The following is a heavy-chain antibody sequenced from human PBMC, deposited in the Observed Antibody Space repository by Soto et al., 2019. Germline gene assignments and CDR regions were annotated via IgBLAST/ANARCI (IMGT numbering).Heavy chain of an antibody. D-gene: IGHD3-22*01. V-gene: IGHV1-46*01. CDR3: AGVGYYDSSGSRGFDP. CDR2: INPSGGST. Sequence: GASVTVSCKASGYTFTSYYMHWVRQAPGQGLEWMGIINPSGGSTSYAQKFQGRVTMTRDTSTSTVYMELSSLRSEDTGVYYCAGVGYYDSSGSRGFDPWGQGTLVTVS. CDR1: GYTFTSYY. J-gene: IGHJ5*02.